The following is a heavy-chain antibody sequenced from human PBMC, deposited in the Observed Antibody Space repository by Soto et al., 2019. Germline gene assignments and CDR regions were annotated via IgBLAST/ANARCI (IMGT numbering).Heavy chain of an antibody. CDR1: GFTFSSYS. Sequence: GGSLRLSCAASGFTFSSYSMNWVRQAPGKGLEWVSSISSSSSYIYYADSVKGRFTISRDNAKNSLYLQMNSLRAEDTAVYYCARSKEYYDFWSGYYVHAGYYYYYMDVWGKGTTVTVSS. CDR2: ISSSSSYI. CDR3: ARSKEYYDFWSGYYVHAGYYYYYMDV. V-gene: IGHV3-21*01. J-gene: IGHJ6*03. D-gene: IGHD3-3*01.